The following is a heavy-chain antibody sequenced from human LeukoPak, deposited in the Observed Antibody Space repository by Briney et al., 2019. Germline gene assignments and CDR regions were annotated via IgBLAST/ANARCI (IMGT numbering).Heavy chain of an antibody. CDR3: ASLSLPNSVAAAGTFVSLYYGMDV. D-gene: IGHD6-13*01. CDR1: GGSFSGYY. Sequence: SETLSLTCAVYGGSFSGYYWSWIRQPPGKGLEWIGEINHSGSTNYNPSLKSRVTISVDTSKNQFSLNLSSVTAADTAVYYCASLSLPNSVAAAGTFVSLYYGMDVWGQGTTVTVSS. CDR2: INHSGST. V-gene: IGHV4-34*01. J-gene: IGHJ6*02.